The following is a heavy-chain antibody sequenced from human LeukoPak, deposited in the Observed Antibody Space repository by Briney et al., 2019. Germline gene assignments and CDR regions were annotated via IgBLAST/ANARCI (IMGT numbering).Heavy chain of an antibody. V-gene: IGHV3-48*03. D-gene: IGHD3-10*01. J-gene: IGHJ3*02. CDR1: GFTFSSYE. CDR2: ISSSGSTI. CDR3: AGRPDYYGSDSDAFDI. Sequence: SGGSLRLSCAASGFTFSSYEMNWVRQAPGKGLEWVSYISSSGSTIYYADSVKGRFTISRDNAKNSLYLQMNSLRAEDTAVYYCAGRPDYYGSDSDAFDIWGQGTMVTVSS.